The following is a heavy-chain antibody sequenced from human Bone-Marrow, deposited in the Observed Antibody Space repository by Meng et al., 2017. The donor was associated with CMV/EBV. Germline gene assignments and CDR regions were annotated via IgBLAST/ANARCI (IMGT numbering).Heavy chain of an antibody. CDR3: ARDRKQLVPDFDY. CDR2: ISAYNGNT. J-gene: IGHJ4*02. CDR1: GGTFGSYA. D-gene: IGHD6-6*01. V-gene: IGHV1-18*01. Sequence: ASVKVSCKASGGTFGSYAISWVRQAPGQGLEWMGWISAYNGNTNYAQKLQGRVTMTTDTSTSTAYMELRSLRSDDTAVYYCARDRKQLVPDFDYWGQGTLVTVSS.